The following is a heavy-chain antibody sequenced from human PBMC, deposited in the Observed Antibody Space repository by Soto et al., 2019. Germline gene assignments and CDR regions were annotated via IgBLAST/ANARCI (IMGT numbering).Heavy chain of an antibody. CDR3: VRVPAATRTHYYYYYGMDV. CDR1: GFTFSRYA. J-gene: IGHJ6*02. D-gene: IGHD2-2*01. CDR2: IKQDGSEK. V-gene: IGHV3-7*01. Sequence: EVQLWESGGGLVQPGGSLRLSCAASGFTFSRYAMNWVRQAPGKGLEWVANIKQDGSEKYYVDSVKGRFTISRDNAKNSLYLQMNSLRAEDTAVYYCVRVPAATRTHYYYYYGMDVWGQGTTVTVSS.